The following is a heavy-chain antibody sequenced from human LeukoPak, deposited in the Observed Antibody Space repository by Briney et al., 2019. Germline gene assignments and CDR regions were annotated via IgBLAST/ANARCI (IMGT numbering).Heavy chain of an antibody. CDR3: ARGLRLPTRARYYYYYMDV. Sequence: ASVKVSCKASGYTFTSYDINWVRQATGQGLEWMGWMNPNSGNTGYAQKFQGRVTITRNTSIGTAYMELSSLRSEDTAVCYCARGLRLPTRARYYYYYMDVWGKGTTVTVSS. V-gene: IGHV1-8*03. CDR1: GYTFTSYD. CDR2: MNPNSGNT. J-gene: IGHJ6*03.